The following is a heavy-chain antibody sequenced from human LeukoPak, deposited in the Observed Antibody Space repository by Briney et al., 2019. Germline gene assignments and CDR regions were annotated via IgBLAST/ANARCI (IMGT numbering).Heavy chain of an antibody. CDR3: VSLGGSGSWNFGY. CDR1: RGSISSYY. V-gene: IGHV4-59*01. D-gene: IGHD3-10*01. Sequence: SETLSLTCAVARGSISSYYWSWIRQSPGKGLEWIGYIYYDGSTNYNPSLKSRATISLDTSKNQFSLRLSSVTAADTAAYYCVSLGGSGSWNFGYWGQGALVTVS. J-gene: IGHJ4*02. CDR2: IYYDGST.